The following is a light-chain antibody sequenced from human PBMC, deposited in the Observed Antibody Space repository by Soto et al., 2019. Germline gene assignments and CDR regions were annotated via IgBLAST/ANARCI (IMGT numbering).Light chain of an antibody. J-gene: IGKJ4*01. CDR3: QQYNNWPLT. CDR2: GAS. CDR1: QSVRSN. V-gene: IGKV3-15*01. Sequence: EIVMTQSPATLSVSPGVRATLSCRASQSVRSNLAWYQQKPGQAPRLLIYGASTRATGIPARCSGSGSGTEFTLTLSSLQSEDFAVYYCQQYNNWPLTVGGGTKVEIK.